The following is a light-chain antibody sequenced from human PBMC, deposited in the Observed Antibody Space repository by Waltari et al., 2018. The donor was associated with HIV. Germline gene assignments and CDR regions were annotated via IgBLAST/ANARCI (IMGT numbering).Light chain of an antibody. CDR3: QQYGFLPYT. CDR1: QNIPNLC. Sequence: EIVLTQAPGTLSLSPGERVTLSCSASQNIPNLCFAWYQQRPGQAPRILMKGVSSRAADIPDRFGGSVSGTDFTLTISRLEPEDFAEYYCQQYGFLPYTFGPGTKLEMK. CDR2: GVS. V-gene: IGKV3-20*01. J-gene: IGKJ2*01.